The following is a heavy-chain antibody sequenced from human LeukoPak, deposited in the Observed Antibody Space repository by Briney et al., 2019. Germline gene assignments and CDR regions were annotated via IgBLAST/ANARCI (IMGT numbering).Heavy chain of an antibody. CDR2: IYYNDNT. J-gene: IGHJ3*02. V-gene: IGHV4-39*07. CDR3: ARAPWAYGNYVHAFDI. Sequence: PSETLSLTCTVSGGSISSSYFWGWIRQPPGKGLEWIGSIYYNDNTYYNPSLKSGVTISLDTSKNQFSLKLTSVTAADTAGYYCARAPWAYGNYVHAFDIWGQGTMVTVSS. CDR1: GGSISSSYF. D-gene: IGHD4-11*01.